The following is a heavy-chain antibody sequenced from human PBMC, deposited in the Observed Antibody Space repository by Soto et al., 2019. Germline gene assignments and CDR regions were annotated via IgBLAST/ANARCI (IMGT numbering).Heavy chain of an antibody. V-gene: IGHV3-23*01. J-gene: IGHJ4*02. CDR2: IGGGGGFT. Sequence: EVLLLESGGGLVQPGGSLRLSCAASGFTFSTYAMSWVRQAPGKGLEWVSAIGGGGGFTYYADSVKGRFTISRDNSRDTLYLQMDSLRDEDTAVYYCATDQMTTVPTYDYWGQGTLVTVSS. D-gene: IGHD4-17*01. CDR3: ATDQMTTVPTYDY. CDR1: GFTFSTYA.